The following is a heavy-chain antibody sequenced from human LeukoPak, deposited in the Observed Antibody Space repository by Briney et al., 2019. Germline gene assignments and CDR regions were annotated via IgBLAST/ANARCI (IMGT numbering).Heavy chain of an antibody. Sequence: ASVKVSCKVSGYTLTELSMHWVRQAPGKGLEWMGGFDPEDGETIYAQKFQGRVTMTEDTSTDTAYMELSSLRSEDTAVYYCAIAFAAAGAFDYWGQGTPVTVSS. J-gene: IGHJ4*02. V-gene: IGHV1-24*01. D-gene: IGHD6-13*01. CDR2: FDPEDGET. CDR1: GYTLTELS. CDR3: AIAFAAAGAFDY.